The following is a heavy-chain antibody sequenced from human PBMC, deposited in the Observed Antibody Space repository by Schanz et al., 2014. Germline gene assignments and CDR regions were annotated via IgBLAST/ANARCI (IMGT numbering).Heavy chain of an antibody. V-gene: IGHV3-74*01. CDR2: INGDGSRT. Sequence: EVQLVESGGGLVQPGGSLRLSCAASGFTFSNYCMHWVRQAPGKGLVWVSRINGDGSRTAYADSVKGRFTISRDNAKNTLYLQMSSLRAEDTAVYYCAKSQGSSFDSWGQGTLVTVSS. CDR1: GFTFSNYC. CDR3: AKSQGSSFDS. J-gene: IGHJ4*02. D-gene: IGHD6-13*01.